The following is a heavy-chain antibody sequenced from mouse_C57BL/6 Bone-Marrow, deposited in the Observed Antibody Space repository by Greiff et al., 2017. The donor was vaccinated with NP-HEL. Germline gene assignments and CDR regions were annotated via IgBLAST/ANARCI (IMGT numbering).Heavy chain of an antibody. J-gene: IGHJ3*01. D-gene: IGHD2-12*01. Sequence: VQLQQSGAELARPGASVKLSCKASGYTFTSYGISWVKQRTGQGLEWIGEIYPRSGNTYYNEKFKGKATLTADKSSSTAYMELRSLTSEDSAVYFSASYREFAYWGQGTLVTVSA. CDR1: GYTFTSYG. CDR2: IYPRSGNT. CDR3: ASYREFAY. V-gene: IGHV1-81*01.